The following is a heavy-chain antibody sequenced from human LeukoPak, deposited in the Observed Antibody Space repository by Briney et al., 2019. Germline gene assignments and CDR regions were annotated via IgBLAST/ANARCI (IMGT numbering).Heavy chain of an antibody. CDR2: ISGGGETT. Sequence: GGSLRLSCAASGFTFNNYAMNWVRQAPGKGLEWVSSISGGGETTYYADSAKGRFTISRDNSQNTLYLQMNSQRAEDTAVYYCARDYADYVGYXFFDYWGQGTLVTV. V-gene: IGHV3-23*01. CDR1: GFTFNNYA. J-gene: IGHJ4*02. CDR3: ARDYADYVGYXFFDY. D-gene: IGHD4-17*01.